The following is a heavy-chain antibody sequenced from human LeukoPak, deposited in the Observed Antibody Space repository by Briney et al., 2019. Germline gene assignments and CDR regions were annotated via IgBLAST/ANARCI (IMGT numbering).Heavy chain of an antibody. CDR1: GYTFTGYY. CDR3: ARDFVYDYVWGSYRYNYFDY. J-gene: IGHJ4*02. Sequence: ASVKVSCKASGYTFTGYYMHWVRQAPGQGLEWMGRINPNSGGTNYAQKFQGRVTMTRDTSISTAYMEQSRLRSDDTAVYYCARDFVYDYVWGSYRYNYFDYWGQGTLVTVSS. D-gene: IGHD3-16*02. CDR2: INPNSGGT. V-gene: IGHV1-2*06.